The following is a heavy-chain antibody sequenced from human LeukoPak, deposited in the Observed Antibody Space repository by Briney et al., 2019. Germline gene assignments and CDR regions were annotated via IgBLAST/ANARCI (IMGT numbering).Heavy chain of an antibody. CDR2: ITSDGSGT. Sequence: GGSLRLSCAASGFTFSVYWMHWVRQAPGKGPVWVSRITSDGSGTSYADSVKGRFTISRDNAKNTLYLQMNSLRAEDTAVYYCAKGGLRTSPLYYMDVWGKGTTVTVSS. CDR1: GFTFSVYW. D-gene: IGHD3-16*01. J-gene: IGHJ6*03. CDR3: AKGGLRTSPLYYMDV. V-gene: IGHV3-74*01.